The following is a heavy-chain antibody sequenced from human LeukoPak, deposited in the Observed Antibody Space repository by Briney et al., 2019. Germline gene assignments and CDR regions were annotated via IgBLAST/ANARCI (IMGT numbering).Heavy chain of an antibody. D-gene: IGHD3-3*01. CDR3: ARDAYDDASEY. Sequence: PGGALRLSCTGSGFTFSDYWMTWARQAPGKGLEWVANLRPDGSDKYYVDSVKGRFTISRYNAKKLVYLQMNSLRAEDTAVYYCARDAYDDASEYWGQGTLVTVSS. CDR2: LRPDGSDK. V-gene: IGHV3-7*01. CDR1: GFTFSDYW. J-gene: IGHJ4*02.